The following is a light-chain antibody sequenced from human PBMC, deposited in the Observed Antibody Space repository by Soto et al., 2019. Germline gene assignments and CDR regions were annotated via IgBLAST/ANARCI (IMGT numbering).Light chain of an antibody. J-gene: IGKJ1*01. CDR2: GAS. CDR1: QSVNSR. Sequence: EIVLTQSPGTLSLSPGERATLSCRASQSVNSRLAWYQHKPGQAPRLLIHGASTRATGFPARFSGSGSGTDFTLTISSLQSEDFAVYYCQQYNNWPWTFGQGTKVDIK. V-gene: IGKV3-15*01. CDR3: QQYNNWPWT.